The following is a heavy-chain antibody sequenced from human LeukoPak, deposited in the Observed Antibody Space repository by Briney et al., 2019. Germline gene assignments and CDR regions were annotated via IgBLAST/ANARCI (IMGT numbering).Heavy chain of an antibody. Sequence: ASVKVSCKASGYTFTSYGISWVRPAPGQGLEWMGWISAYNGNTNYAQKLQGRVTMTTDTSTSTAYMELRSLRSDDTAVYYCARDLLWFGESKRDYRNFDYWGQGTLVTVSS. CDR1: GYTFTSYG. J-gene: IGHJ4*02. D-gene: IGHD3-10*01. V-gene: IGHV1-18*01. CDR2: ISAYNGNT. CDR3: ARDLLWFGESKRDYRNFDY.